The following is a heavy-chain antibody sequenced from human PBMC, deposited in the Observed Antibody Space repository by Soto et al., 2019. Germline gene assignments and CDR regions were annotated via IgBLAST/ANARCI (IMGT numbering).Heavy chain of an antibody. V-gene: IGHV3-11*01. CDR1: GFTFSDYY. J-gene: IGHJ4*02. CDR2: ISSSGGTK. Sequence: GGSLRLSCAASGFTFSDYYMNWIRQAPGKGMEWISFISSSGGTKYYAESVKGRLTISRDNAKNSPYLQMNSLRVEDTAVYYCARGGYDYTIVTGYYLDQWGQGALVTVSS. D-gene: IGHD3-9*01. CDR3: ARGGYDYTIVTGYYLDQ.